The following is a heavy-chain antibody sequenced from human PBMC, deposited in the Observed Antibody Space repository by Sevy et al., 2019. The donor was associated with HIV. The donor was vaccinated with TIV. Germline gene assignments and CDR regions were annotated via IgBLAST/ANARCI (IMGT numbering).Heavy chain of an antibody. J-gene: IGHJ6*01. CDR1: GDSISRSTYY. CDR3: MRPINDQINYRTHYSDDMDV. CDR2: IYSSGNT. D-gene: IGHD4-4*01. V-gene: IGHV4-39*01. Sequence: SETLSLTCTVSGDSISRSTYYWAWVRQPPGKGLEWIGSIYSSGNTYHNPSLKSRVTISVDTSKNQFSLKLTSVTAADTALYYCMRPINDQINYRTHYSDDMDVWGQGTTVTVSS.